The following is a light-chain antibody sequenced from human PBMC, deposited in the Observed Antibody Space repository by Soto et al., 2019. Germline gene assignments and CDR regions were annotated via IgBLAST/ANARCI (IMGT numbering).Light chain of an antibody. J-gene: IGKJ2*01. CDR1: QSISTW. Sequence: DIQMTQSPSTLSASVGDRVTITCRASQSISTWLAWYHQKPRKAPKLLISGASSLESGVPSRFLGSGSGTEFYLAISSLQPDDFATYYCQQYNYYPYTFGEGTKLEIK. CDR2: GAS. CDR3: QQYNYYPYT. V-gene: IGKV1-5*01.